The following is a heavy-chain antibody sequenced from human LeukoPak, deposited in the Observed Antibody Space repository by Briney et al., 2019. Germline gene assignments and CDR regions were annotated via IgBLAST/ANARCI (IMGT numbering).Heavy chain of an antibody. J-gene: IGHJ4*02. Sequence: GGSLRLPCAASGFTFSSYAMSWVRQAPGKGLEWVSAISGSGGSTYYADSVKGRFTISRDNSKNTLYLQMNSLRAEDTAVYYRAKISVAGTRSDYWGQGTLVTVSS. V-gene: IGHV3-23*01. D-gene: IGHD6-19*01. CDR1: GFTFSSYA. CDR3: AKISVAGTRSDY. CDR2: ISGSGGST.